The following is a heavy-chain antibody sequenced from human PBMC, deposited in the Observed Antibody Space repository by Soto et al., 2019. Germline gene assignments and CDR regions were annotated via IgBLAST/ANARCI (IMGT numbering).Heavy chain of an antibody. CDR2: IYHSGST. J-gene: IGHJ5*02. CDR1: GGSISSGGYS. CDR3: TRDARYNAVSYSAT. Sequence: SETLSLTCAVSGGSISSGGYSWSWIRQPPGKGLEWIGYIYHSGSTYYNPSLKSRVTISVDRSKNQFSLKLSSVTAADTAVYYCTRDARYNAVSYSATWGQGTLVTVSS. D-gene: IGHD1-20*01. V-gene: IGHV4-30-2*01.